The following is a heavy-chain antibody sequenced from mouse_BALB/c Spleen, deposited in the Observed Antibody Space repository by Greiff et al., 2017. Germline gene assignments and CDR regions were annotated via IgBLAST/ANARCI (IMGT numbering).Heavy chain of an antibody. CDR2: IWGDGST. D-gene: IGHD1-1*01. V-gene: IGHV2-6-7*01. CDR3: ARDYYGSSYNWYVDV. Sequence: QVQLKESGPGLVAPSQSLSITCTVSGFSLTGYGVNWVRQPPGKGLEWLGMIWGDGSTDYNSALKSRLSISKDNSKSQVFLKMNSLQTDDTARYYCARDYYGSSYNWYVDVWGAGTTVTVSS. J-gene: IGHJ1*01. CDR1: GFSLTGYG.